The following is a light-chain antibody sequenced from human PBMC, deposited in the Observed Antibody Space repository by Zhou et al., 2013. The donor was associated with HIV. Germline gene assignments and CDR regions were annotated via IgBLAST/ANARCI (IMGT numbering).Light chain of an antibody. V-gene: IGKV3-20*01. J-gene: IGKJ1*01. CDR1: QTITSNY. CDR2: GAS. CDR3: QQYGSLPRT. Sequence: EIVLTQSPATLSLSPGERATLSCRASQTITSNYLAWYHQKPGQSPRVLIYGASSRATGIPDRFSGSGSGTDFTLTISRLEPEDFGLYYCQQYGSLPRTFGQGTKVEIK.